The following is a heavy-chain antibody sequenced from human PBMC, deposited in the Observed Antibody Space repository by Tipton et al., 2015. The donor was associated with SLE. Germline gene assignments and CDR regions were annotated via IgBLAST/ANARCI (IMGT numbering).Heavy chain of an antibody. CDR1: GYSIGGGYY. CDR2: IFHGGCT. J-gene: IGHJ4*02. V-gene: IGHV4-38-2*01. CDR3: ARARGSSSWYVFDY. Sequence: TLSLTCAVSGYSIGGGYYWGWNRQFPGKGLEGVGTIFHGGCTYNPSLKSRLTISLDTSKNQISLKLTSVTAADTAVYYCARARGSSSWYVFDYWGQGTLVTVSS. D-gene: IGHD6-13*01.